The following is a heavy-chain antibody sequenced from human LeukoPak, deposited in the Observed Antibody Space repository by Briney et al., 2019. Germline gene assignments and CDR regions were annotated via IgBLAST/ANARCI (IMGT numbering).Heavy chain of an antibody. Sequence: VKVSFLACVGTFISYAISWVVQPPGRGREWMGGHITVFGTANYAKKFQGRVTITTDESTSTAYMELSSLRSEDTAVYYCARDGYYDSSGYYPNDAFDIWGQGTMVTVSS. CDR1: VGTFISYA. J-gene: IGHJ3*02. CDR3: ARDGYYDSSGYYPNDAFDI. V-gene: IGHV1-69*05. CDR2: HITVFGTA. D-gene: IGHD3-22*01.